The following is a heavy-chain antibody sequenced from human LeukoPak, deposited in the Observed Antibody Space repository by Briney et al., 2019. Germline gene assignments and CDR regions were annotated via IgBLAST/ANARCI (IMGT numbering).Heavy chain of an antibody. CDR1: XYTFTSYD. J-gene: IGHJ4*02. V-gene: IGHV1-8*01. CDR3: ARGRHGYYYDSSGYFPLDY. D-gene: IGHD3-22*01. Sequence: VKVSCKXSXYTFTSYDINWVRQATGQGLEWMGWMNPNSGNTGYAQKFQGRVTMTRNTSISTAYMELSSLRSEDTAVYYCARGRHGYYYDSSGYFPLDYWGQGTLVTVSS. CDR2: MNPNSGNT.